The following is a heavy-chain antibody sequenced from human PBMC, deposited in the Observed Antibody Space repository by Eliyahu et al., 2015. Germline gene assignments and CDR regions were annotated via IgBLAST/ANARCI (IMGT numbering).Heavy chain of an antibody. D-gene: IGHD5-24*01. Sequence: EVQLVQSGAEVKKPGXSLKISCKGSGYSFSXYWIAWVRQMPGKGLEWMGIIHPSDSEIRYSPSFQGQVTISVDKSISTAYLQWSSLKASDTAMYFCASGVIQWGKDGPTATDVWGQGTMVTVSS. CDR3: ASGVIQWGKDGPTATDV. J-gene: IGHJ3*01. CDR1: GYSFSXYW. CDR2: IHPSDSEI. V-gene: IGHV5-51*01.